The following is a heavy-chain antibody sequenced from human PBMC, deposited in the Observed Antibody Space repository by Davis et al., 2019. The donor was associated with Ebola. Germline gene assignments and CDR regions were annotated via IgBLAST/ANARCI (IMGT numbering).Heavy chain of an antibody. CDR2: INDSGNT. V-gene: IGHV4-34*01. J-gene: IGHJ4*02. CDR1: GGSFSGYY. Sequence: SQTLSLTCAVYGGSFSGYYWSWIRQPPGKGLEWIGEINDSGNTNYNPSLKSRVTISVDTSKNQFSLKLSSVAAADTAVYYCARTRGYSGYGLFDYWGQGTLVTVSS. D-gene: IGHD5-12*01. CDR3: ARTRGYSGYGLFDY.